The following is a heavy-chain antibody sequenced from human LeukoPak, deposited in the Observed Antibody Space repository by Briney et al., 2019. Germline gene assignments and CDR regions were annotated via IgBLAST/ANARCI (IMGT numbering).Heavy chain of an antibody. J-gene: IGHJ5*02. Sequence: PSETLSLTCTVSGGSISSYYWSWIRQPPGKGLEWIGYIYYSGSTNYNPSLKSRVTISVDTSKNQFSLKLSSVTAADTAVYYCARAFSITHGGWFDPWGQGTLVTVSS. CDR3: ARAFSITHGGWFDP. V-gene: IGHV4-59*01. D-gene: IGHD3-16*01. CDR1: GGSISSYY. CDR2: IYYSGST.